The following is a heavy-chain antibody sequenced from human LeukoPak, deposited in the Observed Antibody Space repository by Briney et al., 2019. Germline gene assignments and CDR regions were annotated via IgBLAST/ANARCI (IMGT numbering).Heavy chain of an antibody. J-gene: IGHJ5*02. CDR2: ISSSSSTI. V-gene: IGHV3-48*01. Sequence: GGSLRLSCAASGFTFSSYSMNWVRQAPGKGLEWVSYISSSSSTIYYADSVKGRFTISRDNAKNSLYLQMNSLRAEDTAVYYCARDRSGSSGWSSKYNWFDPWGQGTLVTVSS. CDR1: GFTFSSYS. CDR3: ARDRSGSSGWSSKYNWFDP. D-gene: IGHD6-19*01.